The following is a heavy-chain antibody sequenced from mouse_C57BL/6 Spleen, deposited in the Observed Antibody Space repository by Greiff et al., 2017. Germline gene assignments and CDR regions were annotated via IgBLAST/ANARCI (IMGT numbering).Heavy chain of an antibody. Sequence: EVQLQESGPELVKPGASVKMSCKASGYTFTDYNMHWVKQSHGKSLEWIGYINPNNGGTSYNQKFKGKATLTVNKSSSTAYMELRSLTSEDSAVYYCARTGPYWYFDVWGTGTTVTVSS. V-gene: IGHV1-22*01. D-gene: IGHD4-1*01. CDR3: ARTGPYWYFDV. CDR2: INPNNGGT. CDR1: GYTFTDYN. J-gene: IGHJ1*03.